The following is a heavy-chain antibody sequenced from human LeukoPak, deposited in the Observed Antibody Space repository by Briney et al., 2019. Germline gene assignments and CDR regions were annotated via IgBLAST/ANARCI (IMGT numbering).Heavy chain of an antibody. J-gene: IGHJ4*02. CDR1: GGTFSSYA. V-gene: IGHV1-69*13. D-gene: IGHD2-2*01. CDR2: IIPIFGTA. CDR3: ASDVHSTADPYDY. Sequence: ASVKVSCKASGGTFSSYAISWVRQAPGQGLEWMGGIIPIFGTAIYAQKFQGRVTITADESTSTAYMELSSLRSEDTAVYYCASDVHSTADPYDYWGQGTLVTVSS.